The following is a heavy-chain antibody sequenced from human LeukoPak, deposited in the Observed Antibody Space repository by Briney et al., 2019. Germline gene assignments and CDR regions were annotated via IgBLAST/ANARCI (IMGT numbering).Heavy chain of an antibody. V-gene: IGHV4-39*01. CDR2: IYHSGST. J-gene: IGHJ4*02. D-gene: IGHD1-14*01. CDR3: ARHGARGQPFDY. CDR1: GGSISSDNYY. Sequence: SETLSLTCTVSGGSISSDNYYWGWIRQPPGKGLEWIGIIYHSGSTYYNPSLKSRVTISVDTSKTQFSLKLSSVTAADTAIYYCARHGARGQPFDYWGQGILVTVSS.